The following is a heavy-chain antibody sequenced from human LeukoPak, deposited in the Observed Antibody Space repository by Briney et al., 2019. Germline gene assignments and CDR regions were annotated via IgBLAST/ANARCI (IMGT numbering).Heavy chain of an antibody. CDR2: ISYDGSNK. V-gene: IGHV3-30*01. Sequence: GRSLRLSCAASGFTFSSYAMHWVRQAPGKGLEGVAVISYDGSNKYYADSVKGRFTISRDNSKNTLYLQMNSLRAEDTAVYYCAKGSSGYFFDLWGQGTLVTVSS. CDR1: GFTFSSYA. D-gene: IGHD3-22*01. CDR3: AKGSSGYFFDL. J-gene: IGHJ4*02.